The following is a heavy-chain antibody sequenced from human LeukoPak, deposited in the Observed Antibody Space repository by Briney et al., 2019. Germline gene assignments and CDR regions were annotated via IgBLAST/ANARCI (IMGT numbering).Heavy chain of an antibody. D-gene: IGHD2-15*01. Sequence: SETLSLTCTVSGGSIRDYYWCWIRQSAGKGLEWIGRIYTSGSTNYNPSLTSRVTMSVDTSKNQFSLILSSVTAADTAVYYCAREGYCSGGSCYLNWFDPWGQGTLVTVSS. CDR2: IYTSGST. CDR3: AREGYCSGGSCYLNWFDP. J-gene: IGHJ5*02. V-gene: IGHV4-4*07. CDR1: GGSIRDYY.